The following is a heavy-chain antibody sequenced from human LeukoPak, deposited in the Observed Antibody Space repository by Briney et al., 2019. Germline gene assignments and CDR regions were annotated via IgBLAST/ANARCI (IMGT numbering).Heavy chain of an antibody. V-gene: IGHV1-2*02. CDR1: GFMFTAYY. J-gene: IGHJ6*03. D-gene: IGHD2/OR15-2a*01. CDR2: FNPKSGDT. Sequence: ASVKVSCKTSGFMFTAYYIHWVRQVPGQGLEWMGWFNPKSGDTNYPQKFQGRVTMTGDTSTSTAYMELSSLRSDDTARYFCARDSSTWYSDYYYYMDVWAKGPRSPSP. CDR3: ARDSSTWYSDYYYYMDV.